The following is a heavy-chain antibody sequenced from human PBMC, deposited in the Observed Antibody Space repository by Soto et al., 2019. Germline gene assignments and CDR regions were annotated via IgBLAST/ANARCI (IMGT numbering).Heavy chain of an antibody. CDR2: INPNSGGT. Sequence: XSVKVSCKASVYTFTSYYMHWVRQAPGQGLEWMGWINPNSGGTYHAQNFQGRVIMTRDTSTTTAYMELASLRSDDTAVYYCARGGGRGYNELDHSGQGTLVTVSS. J-gene: IGHJ4*01. CDR1: VYTFTSYY. CDR3: ARGGGRGYNELDH. V-gene: IGHV1-2*02. D-gene: IGHD5-12*01.